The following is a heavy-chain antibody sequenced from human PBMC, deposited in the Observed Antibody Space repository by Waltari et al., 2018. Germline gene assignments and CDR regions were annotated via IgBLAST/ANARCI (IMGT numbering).Heavy chain of an antibody. Sequence: EVQLVESGGGLVQPGGSLRLSCAASGFTFSSYGMNWVRLAPGKGLEWVSFISRSSSALYFASSVKARFTISRDNAKNSLYLQMNSLRAEDTAVFYCSRDKARAFDVWGQGTMVTVSS. CDR2: ISRSSSAL. CDR1: GFTFSSYG. CDR3: SRDKARAFDV. D-gene: IGHD6-6*01. V-gene: IGHV3-48*04. J-gene: IGHJ3*01.